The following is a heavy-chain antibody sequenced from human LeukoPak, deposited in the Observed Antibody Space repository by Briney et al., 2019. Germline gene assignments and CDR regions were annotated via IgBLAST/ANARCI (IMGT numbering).Heavy chain of an antibody. J-gene: IGHJ5*02. CDR1: GYTFTGYY. V-gene: IGHV1-2*02. CDR2: INPNSGGT. Sequence: ASVKVSCKASGYTFTGYYMHWVRQAPGQGLEWMGWINPNSGGTNYAQKFQGRVTMTRDTSISTAYMELSRLRSDDTAVYYCARESVYCSSTSCYNGFDPWGQGTLVTVSS. CDR3: ARESVYCSSTSCYNGFDP. D-gene: IGHD2-2*01.